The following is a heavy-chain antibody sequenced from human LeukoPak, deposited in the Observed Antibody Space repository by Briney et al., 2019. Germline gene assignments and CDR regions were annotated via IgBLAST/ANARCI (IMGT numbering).Heavy chain of an antibody. CDR3: AREGGPYRPLDY. J-gene: IGHJ4*02. Sequence: KPPGTLSLTCGVSGGSISNTNWWTWVRRPPGKGLEWIGEVNLQGSTNYNPSLKSRVAISVDKSENHISLKLTSVTAADTAVYYCAREGGPYRPLDYSGQGTLVTVAS. CDR1: GGSISNTNW. CDR2: VNLQGST. V-gene: IGHV4-4*03.